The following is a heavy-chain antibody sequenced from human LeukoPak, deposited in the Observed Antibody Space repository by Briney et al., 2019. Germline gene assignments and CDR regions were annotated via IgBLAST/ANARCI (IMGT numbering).Heavy chain of an antibody. Sequence: ASVKVSCKASGYTFTSYDINWVRQATGQGLEWMGWMNPNSGNTGYAQKFQGRVTMTRNTSISTAYMELSSLRSEDTAVYYCASVGGYGSGSYSVYYDSGMDVWGQGTTVTVSS. CDR1: GYTFTSYD. CDR3: ASVGGYGSGSYSVYYDSGMDV. D-gene: IGHD3-10*01. V-gene: IGHV1-8*01. CDR2: MNPNSGNT. J-gene: IGHJ6*02.